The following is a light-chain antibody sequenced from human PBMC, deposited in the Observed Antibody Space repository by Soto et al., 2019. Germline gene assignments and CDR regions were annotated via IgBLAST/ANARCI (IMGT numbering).Light chain of an antibody. CDR2: GPF. Sequence: EIVLTQSPGTLSLSPGERATLSCRASQSVGGSYVGWYQQKPGQGPRLLIFGPFSRATGIPDRFSGSGSGTDFTLTISRLEPEDFAVYYCQQYNDWPPTFGQGTKVDIK. CDR3: QQYNDWPPT. CDR1: QSVGGSY. J-gene: IGKJ1*01. V-gene: IGKV3-20*01.